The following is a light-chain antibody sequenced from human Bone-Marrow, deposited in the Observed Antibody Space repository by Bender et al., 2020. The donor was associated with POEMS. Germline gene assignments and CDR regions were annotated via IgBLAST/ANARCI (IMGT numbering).Light chain of an antibody. CDR1: SSDVGGYNF. V-gene: IGLV2-14*02. J-gene: IGLJ2*01. CDR3: QVWDSSRHHVV. Sequence: QSALTQPASVSGSPGQSITISCTGTSSDVGGYNFVSWYQHHSGKAPKLIIYEAFKRPSGVSNRFSGSNSGNTATLTISGVAVGDEADYYCQVWDSSRHHVVFGGGTKLTVL. CDR2: EAF.